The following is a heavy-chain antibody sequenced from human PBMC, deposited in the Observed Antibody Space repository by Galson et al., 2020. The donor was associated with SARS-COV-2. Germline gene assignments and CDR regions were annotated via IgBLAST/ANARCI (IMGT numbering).Heavy chain of an antibody. CDR2: INPSHGGT. V-gene: IGHV1-2*02. CDR1: GYTFTGYY. J-gene: IGHJ6*02. Sequence: ASVKVSCKASGYTFTGYYIYWVRQAPGQGLEWMGWINPSHGGTNYAQKFQGRVTMTRDTSISTAYMELSRLRSDDTAVYYCARDPQYYYYGMDVWGQGTTVTVSS. CDR3: ARDPQYYYYGMDV.